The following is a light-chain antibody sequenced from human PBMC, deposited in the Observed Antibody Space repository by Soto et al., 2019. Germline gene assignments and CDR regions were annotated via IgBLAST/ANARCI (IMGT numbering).Light chain of an antibody. CDR3: VAWDDTLDAQV. Sequence: QPVLTQSPSASGTPGQRVTISCSGSRSNIGRNFAYWYQHVPGTAPRLLIQRNNERPSGVPDRFSGSKSGTSVSLAISGLRSEDEATYYCVAWDDTLDAQVFGGGTKLTVL. CDR1: RSNIGRNF. V-gene: IGLV1-47*01. CDR2: RNN. J-gene: IGLJ3*02.